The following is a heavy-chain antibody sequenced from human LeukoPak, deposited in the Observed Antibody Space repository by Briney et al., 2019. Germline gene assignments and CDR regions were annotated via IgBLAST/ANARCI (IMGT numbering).Heavy chain of an antibody. V-gene: IGHV1-69*13. J-gene: IGHJ4*02. CDR1: GGTFSRYA. Sequence: ASVKVSCKASGGTFSRYAISWVRQAPGQGLEWMGGIIPIFGTANYAQKFQGRVTITADESTSTAYMELSSLRSDDTAVYYCARDLSTRPRGYWGQGTLVTVSS. D-gene: IGHD2/OR15-2a*01. CDR3: ARDLSTRPRGY. CDR2: IIPIFGTA.